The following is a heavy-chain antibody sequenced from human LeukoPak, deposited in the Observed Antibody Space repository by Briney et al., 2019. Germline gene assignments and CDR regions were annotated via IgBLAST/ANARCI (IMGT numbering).Heavy chain of an antibody. CDR3: ATEVYEHFDL. V-gene: IGHV1-24*01. CDR1: GYTLTELS. D-gene: IGHD2/OR15-2a*01. Sequence: ASVKVSCKVSGYTLTELSMHWVRQAPGKGLEWMGGFDAEDAETIYAQKFQGRVTMTEDTSTDTAYMELSSLRSEDTAVYSCATEVYEHFDLWGRGTLVTVSS. J-gene: IGHJ2*01. CDR2: FDAEDAET.